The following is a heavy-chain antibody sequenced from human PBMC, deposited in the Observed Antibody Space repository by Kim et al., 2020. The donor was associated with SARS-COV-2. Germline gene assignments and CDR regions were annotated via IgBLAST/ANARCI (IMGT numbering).Heavy chain of an antibody. CDR3: ARGQITIFGVVPNRAFDI. CDR1: GGSFSGYY. Sequence: SETLSLTCAVYGGSFSGYYWSWIRQPPGKGLEWIGEINHSGSTNYNPSLKSRVTISVDTSKNQFSLKLSSVTAADTAVYYCARGQITIFGVVPNRAFDIWGQGTMVTVSS. V-gene: IGHV4-34*01. CDR2: INHSGST. J-gene: IGHJ3*02. D-gene: IGHD3-3*01.